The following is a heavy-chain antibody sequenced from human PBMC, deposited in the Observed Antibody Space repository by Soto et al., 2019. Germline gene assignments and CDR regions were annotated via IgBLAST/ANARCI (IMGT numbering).Heavy chain of an antibody. V-gene: IGHV4-59*08. D-gene: IGHD3-9*01. CDR1: GGSISSYY. CDR3: ARSYYDILTGNNWFDP. J-gene: IGHJ5*02. CDR2: IYYSGST. Sequence: SETLSLTCTVSGGSISSYYWSWIRQPPGKGLEWIGYIYYSGSTNYNPSLKSRVTISVDTSKNQFSLKLSSVTAADTAVYYCARSYYDILTGNNWFDPWGQGTLVTVSS.